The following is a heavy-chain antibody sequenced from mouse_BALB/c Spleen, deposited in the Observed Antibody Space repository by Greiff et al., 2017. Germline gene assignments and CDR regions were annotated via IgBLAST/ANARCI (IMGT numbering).Heavy chain of an antibody. D-gene: IGHD1-1*01. J-gene: IGHJ4*01. CDR3: AKFPHYYGSSYYAMDY. CDR1: GYTFTSYW. CDR2: INPSTGYT. Sequence: VQLQQSGAELAKPGASVKMSCKASGYTFTSYWMHWVKQRPGQGLEWIGYINPSTGYTEYNQKFKDKATLTADKSSSTAYMQLSSLTSEDSAVYYCAKFPHYYGSSYYAMDYWGQGTSVTVSS. V-gene: IGHV1-7*01.